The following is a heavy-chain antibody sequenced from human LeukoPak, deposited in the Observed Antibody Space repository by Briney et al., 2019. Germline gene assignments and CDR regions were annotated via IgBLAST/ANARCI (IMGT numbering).Heavy chain of an antibody. CDR2: ISSGSNTI. Sequence: GGSLRLSCAASGFTFSIYAMSWVRQAPGKGLEWVSYISSGSNTIYYADSVKGRFTISRDNAKNSLYLQMNSLRAEDTAVYYCAREYSSSSGRSFDYWGQGTLVTVSS. CDR1: GFTFSIYA. D-gene: IGHD6-6*01. V-gene: IGHV3-48*01. CDR3: AREYSSSSGRSFDY. J-gene: IGHJ4*02.